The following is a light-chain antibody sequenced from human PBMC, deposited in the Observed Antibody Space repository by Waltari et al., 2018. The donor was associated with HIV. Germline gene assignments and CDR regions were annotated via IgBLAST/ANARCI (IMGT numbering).Light chain of an antibody. V-gene: IGLV10-54*01. Sequence: QARLTQPPSLSVTRGQTATLHCTGDSQNVRYQGAAWLQRRQGRPPSLLSHRNNNRPSGVSERFSASTSGNRAFLTISGLQPEDEADYFCSAWDTGLSAWVFGGGTELTVL. J-gene: IGLJ3*02. CDR2: RNN. CDR3: SAWDTGLSAWV. CDR1: SQNVRYQG.